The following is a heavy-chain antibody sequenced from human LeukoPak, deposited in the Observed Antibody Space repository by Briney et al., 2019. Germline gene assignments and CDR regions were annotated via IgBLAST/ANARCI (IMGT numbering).Heavy chain of an antibody. Sequence: GASVKVSCKVSGYTLTELSMHWVRQAPGKGLEWMGGFDPEDGETIYAQKFQGRVTVTEDTSTDTAYMELSSLRSEDTAVYYCATEKSYYGLGNWFDPWGQGTLVTVSS. J-gene: IGHJ5*02. CDR2: FDPEDGET. CDR1: GYTLTELS. V-gene: IGHV1-24*01. CDR3: ATEKSYYGLGNWFDP. D-gene: IGHD3-10*01.